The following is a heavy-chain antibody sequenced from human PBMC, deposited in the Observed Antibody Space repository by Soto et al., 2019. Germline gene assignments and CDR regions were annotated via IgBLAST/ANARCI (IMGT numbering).Heavy chain of an antibody. CDR2: ISGGGGTT. D-gene: IGHD6-13*01. CDR1: GFSFRCYV. Sequence: GGSLRLSCAASGFSFRCYVMSWVRQSPGKGLEWVSGISGGGGTTYYADSVKGRFTISRDNSKNTLYLQMSSLRAEDAALYYCAKESSSSSLSPIAQFDCWGQGTLVTVSS. CDR3: AKESSSSSLSPIAQFDC. J-gene: IGHJ4*02. V-gene: IGHV3-23*01.